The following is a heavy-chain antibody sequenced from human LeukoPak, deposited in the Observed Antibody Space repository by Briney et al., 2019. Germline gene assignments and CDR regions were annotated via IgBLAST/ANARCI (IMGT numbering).Heavy chain of an antibody. J-gene: IGHJ6*02. CDR2: INPSGGST. D-gene: IGHD3-22*01. V-gene: IGHV1-46*01. Sequence: GASVKVSCKASGYTFTSYYMHWVRQAPGQGLGWMGIINPSGGSTSYAQKFQGRVTMTRDTSTSTVYMELSSLRSEDTAVYYCARGYYDSSGYYYYYYGMDVWGQGTTVTVSS. CDR1: GYTFTSYY. CDR3: ARGYYDSSGYYYYYYGMDV.